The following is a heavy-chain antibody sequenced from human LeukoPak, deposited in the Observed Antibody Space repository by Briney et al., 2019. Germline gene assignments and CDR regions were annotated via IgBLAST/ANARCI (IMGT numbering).Heavy chain of an antibody. CDR2: MYASGTT. J-gene: IGHJ4*02. V-gene: IGHV4-4*07. D-gene: IGHD3-22*01. Sequence: TSETLSLTCTVSGGSISGYYWNWLRQPAGKGLEWIGRMYASGTTYYNPSLKSRVTMSVDTSQNQFSLKLSSVTAADTAVYYCARHRSRDSMIVRDFFDYWGQGTLVTVSS. CDR3: ARHRSRDSMIVRDFFDY. CDR1: GGSISGYY.